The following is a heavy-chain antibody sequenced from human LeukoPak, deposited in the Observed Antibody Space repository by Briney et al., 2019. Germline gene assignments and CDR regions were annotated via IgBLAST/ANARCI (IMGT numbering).Heavy chain of an antibody. CDR2: IRNKAFVRTT. CDR3: TRGGVVATIGYAFDV. V-gene: IGHV3-49*04. Sequence: GGSLRLSCTTSGFNFGDYALSWVRQAPGKGLEWVSLIRNKAFVRTTEYAASVKGRFIMSTDDSKSIAYLQMNRLKSDDTAVYYCTRGGVVATIGYAFDVWGQGTAVTVSS. D-gene: IGHD5-12*01. J-gene: IGHJ3*01. CDR1: GFNFGDYA.